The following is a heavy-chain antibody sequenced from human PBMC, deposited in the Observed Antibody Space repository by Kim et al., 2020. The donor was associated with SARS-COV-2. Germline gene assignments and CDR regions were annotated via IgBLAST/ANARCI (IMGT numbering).Heavy chain of an antibody. J-gene: IGHJ6*02. CDR3: ARASGGGYYYGMDV. D-gene: IGHD3-10*01. CDR1: GFTFSSYA. CDR2: ISYDGSNK. Sequence: GGSLRLSCAASGFTFSSYAMHWVRQAPGKGLEWVAVISYDGSNKYYADSVKGRFTISRDNSKNTLYLQMNSLRAEDTAVYYCARASGGGYYYGMDVWGQGTTVTVSS. V-gene: IGHV3-30*04.